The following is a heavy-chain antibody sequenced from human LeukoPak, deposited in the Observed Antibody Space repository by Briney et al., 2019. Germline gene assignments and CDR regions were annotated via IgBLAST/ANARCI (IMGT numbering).Heavy chain of an antibody. CDR1: GGSISSYY. CDR2: IYTSGST. V-gene: IGHV4-4*07. Sequence: SETLSLTCTVSGGSISSYYWSWIRQPAGKGLEWIGRIYTSGSTNYNPSLKSRVTISVDTSKNQFSLKLSSVTAADTAVYYCARELRVEQQLLVWFDPWGQGTLVTVSS. D-gene: IGHD6-13*01. CDR3: ARELRVEQQLLVWFDP. J-gene: IGHJ5*02.